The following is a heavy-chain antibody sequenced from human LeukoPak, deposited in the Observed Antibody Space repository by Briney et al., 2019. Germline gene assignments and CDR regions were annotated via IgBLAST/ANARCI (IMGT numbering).Heavy chain of an antibody. CDR3: ARADYDTSAYYYTFDY. CDR1: GGSINGYY. J-gene: IGHJ4*02. CDR2: IYYRGST. D-gene: IGHD3-22*01. Sequence: TSETLSLTCTVSGGSINGYYWSWIRQPPEKGLEWIGYIYYRGSTNYNPSLKSRVTMSVGTSRNQFSLKLTSMTAADTAVYYCARADYDTSAYYYTFDYWGQGTLVTVSS. V-gene: IGHV4-59*01.